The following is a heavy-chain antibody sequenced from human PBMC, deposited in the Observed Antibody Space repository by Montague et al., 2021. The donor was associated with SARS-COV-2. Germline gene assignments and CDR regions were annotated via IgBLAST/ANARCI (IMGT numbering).Heavy chain of an antibody. J-gene: IGHJ4*02. CDR2: IYWNDYK. Sequence: PALVKPTQTLTLTCTFSGFSLNTSGVGVPWVRQPPGKALEWLAFIYWNDYKHYSPSVKSRITITKDTSKNQVVLIMTNMDPVDTGTYYCAHDDAGNRGFEFWGQGTLVTVSS. CDR3: AHDDAGNRGFEF. CDR1: GFSLNTSGVG. D-gene: IGHD1-1*01. V-gene: IGHV2-5*01.